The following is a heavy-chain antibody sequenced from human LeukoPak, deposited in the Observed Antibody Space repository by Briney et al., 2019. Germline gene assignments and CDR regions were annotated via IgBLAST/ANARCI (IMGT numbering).Heavy chain of an antibody. Sequence: ASVKVSCKTSGYTFTNYDINWVRQAPGQGLEWMGWLNPNSGNTGYAQKLQGRVTVTRNTSISTAYMELNSLRSEDTAVYYCAIGAVGFDYWGQGTLVTVSS. CDR1: GYTFTNYD. V-gene: IGHV1-8*01. CDR2: LNPNSGNT. D-gene: IGHD2-2*01. CDR3: AIGAVGFDY. J-gene: IGHJ4*02.